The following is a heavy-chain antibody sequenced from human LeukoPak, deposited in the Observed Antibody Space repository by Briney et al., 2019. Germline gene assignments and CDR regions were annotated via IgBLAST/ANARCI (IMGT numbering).Heavy chain of an antibody. J-gene: IGHJ4*02. CDR2: ITSDANI. D-gene: IGHD4-17*01. V-gene: IGHV3-21*01. CDR3: ARADYGDYGVDY. Sequence: GGSLRLSCAASGFTFSSYSMNWVRQAPGKGLEWVSSITSDANIYYADSLKGRISISRDNAKNSLFLQMISLRAEDTAVYYCARADYGDYGVDYWGQGTLVTVSS. CDR1: GFTFSSYS.